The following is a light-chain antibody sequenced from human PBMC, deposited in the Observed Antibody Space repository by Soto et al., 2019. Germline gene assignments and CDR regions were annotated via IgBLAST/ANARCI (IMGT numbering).Light chain of an antibody. J-gene: IGLJ3*02. Sequence: VLTQPPSVSGAPGQRVTISCTGSSSNIGAGYDVHWYQQLPGTAPKLLIYGNSNRPSGVPDRFSGSKSGTSASLAITGLQAEDEADYYCQSYDSSLSVWVFGGGTKLTVL. CDR3: QSYDSSLSVWV. V-gene: IGLV1-40*01. CDR2: GNS. CDR1: SSNIGAGYD.